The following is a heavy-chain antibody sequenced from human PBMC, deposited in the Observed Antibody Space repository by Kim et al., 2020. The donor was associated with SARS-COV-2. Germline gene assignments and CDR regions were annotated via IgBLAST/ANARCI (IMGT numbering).Heavy chain of an antibody. CDR1: GFTFSSYW. CDR3: ATSESITMIVLNDAFDI. J-gene: IGHJ3*02. V-gene: IGHV3-74*01. Sequence: GGSLILSCAASGFTFSSYWMHWVRQAPGKGLVWVSRINSDGSSTSYADSVKGRFTISRDNAKNTLYLQMNSLRAEDTAVYYCATSESITMIVLNDAFDIWGQGTMVTVSS. D-gene: IGHD3-22*01. CDR2: INSDGSST.